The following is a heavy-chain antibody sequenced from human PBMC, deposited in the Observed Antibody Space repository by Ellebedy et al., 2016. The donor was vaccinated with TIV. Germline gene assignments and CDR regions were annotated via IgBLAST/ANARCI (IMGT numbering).Heavy chain of an antibody. J-gene: IGHJ6*03. CDR1: GGTFSSYA. V-gene: IGHV1-69*13. CDR3: ARESDSYGSKYYYYMDV. CDR2: IIPIFGTA. Sequence: SVKVSXKASGGTFSSYAISWVRQAPGQGLEWMGGIIPIFGTANYAQKFQGRVTITADESTSTAYMELSSLRSEDTAVYYCARESDSYGSKYYYYMDVWGKGTTVTVSS. D-gene: IGHD5-18*01.